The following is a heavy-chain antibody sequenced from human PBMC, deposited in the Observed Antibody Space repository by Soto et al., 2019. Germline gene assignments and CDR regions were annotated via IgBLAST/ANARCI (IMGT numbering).Heavy chain of an antibody. Sequence: QVQLVQSGAEVKRPGASVKVYCTASGYTFTNFGVTWVRQAPGHGLEWMSWISPETGKTYCARKLQGRVTMTTDRSTNTAYMELGSLRSDDTAVYYCVRDLRDYGGDVGYFDYWGQGTLVIVSS. V-gene: IGHV1-18*01. J-gene: IGHJ4*02. D-gene: IGHD2-21*02. CDR1: GYTFTNFG. CDR3: VRDLRDYGGDVGYFDY. CDR2: ISPETGKT.